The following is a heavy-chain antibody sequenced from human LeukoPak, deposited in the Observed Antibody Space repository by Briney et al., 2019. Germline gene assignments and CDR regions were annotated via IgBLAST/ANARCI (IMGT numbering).Heavy chain of an antibody. CDR3: AKWVGQHDY. J-gene: IGHJ4*02. Sequence: GRSLRLSCAASGFTFSSYAMHWVRQAPGKGLEWVAVISYDGSNKYYADSVEGRFTISRDNSKNTLYLQMNSLRAEDTAVYYCAKWVGQHDYWGQGTLVTVSS. V-gene: IGHV3-30*18. CDR2: ISYDGSNK. CDR1: GFTFSSYA. D-gene: IGHD2-15*01.